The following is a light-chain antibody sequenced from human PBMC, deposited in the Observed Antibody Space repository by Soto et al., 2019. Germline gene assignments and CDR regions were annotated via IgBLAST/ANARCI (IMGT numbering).Light chain of an antibody. CDR3: SSYTDRKNLV. Sequence: QSVLTQPASVSGSPGQSITISCSGVSGDVGNYNLVSWYQQYPGKAPAILIYDVTKRPSGVPDRFSGSTSGNTASLTVSALQAEDEADYYCSSYTDRKNLVFGTGTKLTVL. J-gene: IGLJ1*01. CDR2: DVT. CDR1: SGDVGNYNL. V-gene: IGLV2-14*02.